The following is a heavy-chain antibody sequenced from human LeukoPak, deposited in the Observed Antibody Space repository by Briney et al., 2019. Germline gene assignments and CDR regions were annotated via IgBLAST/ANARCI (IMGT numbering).Heavy chain of an antibody. CDR1: GYTLTELS. J-gene: IGHJ4*02. Sequence: ASVKVSCMVSGYTLTELSMHWVRQAPGKGREWMGGFDPEDGETIYAQKFQGRVTMTEDTSTDTAYMELSSLRSEDTAVYYCATDLSGSYLFDYWGQGTLVTVSS. D-gene: IGHD1-26*01. CDR2: FDPEDGET. CDR3: ATDLSGSYLFDY. V-gene: IGHV1-24*01.